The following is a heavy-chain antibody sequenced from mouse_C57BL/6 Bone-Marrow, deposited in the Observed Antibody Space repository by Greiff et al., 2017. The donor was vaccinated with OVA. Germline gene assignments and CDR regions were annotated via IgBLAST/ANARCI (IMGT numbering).Heavy chain of an antibody. CDR3: YYGSSYY. J-gene: IGHJ2*01. CDR2: IDPSDSYT. CDR1: GYTFTSYW. V-gene: IGHV1-50*01. D-gene: IGHD1-1*01. Sequence: LVESGAELVKPGASVKLSCKASGYTFTSYWMQWVKQRPGQGLEWIGEIDPSDSYTNYNQKFKGKATLTVDTSSSTAYMQLSSLTSEDSAVYYCYYGSSYYWGQGTTLTVSS.